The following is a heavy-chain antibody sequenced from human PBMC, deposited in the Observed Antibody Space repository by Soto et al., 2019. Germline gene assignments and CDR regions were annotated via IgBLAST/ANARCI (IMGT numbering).Heavy chain of an antibody. CDR1: GGSISSYY. CDR2: IYYSGST. V-gene: IGHV4-59*01. Sequence: QVQLQESGPGLVKPSETLSLTCTVSGGSISSYYWSWIRQPPGKGLEWIGYIYYSGSTNYNPSLKSQVTIAVATSKNPFSLKLSSVTAADTAVYYCARVVQEPYTTVIHWYFDLWGRGTLVTVSS. CDR3: ARVVQEPYTTVIHWYFDL. D-gene: IGHD4-17*01. J-gene: IGHJ2*01.